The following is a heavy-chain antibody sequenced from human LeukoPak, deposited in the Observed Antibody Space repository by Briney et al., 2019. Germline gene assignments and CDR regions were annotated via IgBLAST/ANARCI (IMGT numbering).Heavy chain of an antibody. V-gene: IGHV3-23*01. CDR2: ISGSGDST. D-gene: IGHD3-3*01. CDR1: GFTLRSYV. CDR3: ARDRITRNAFDI. J-gene: IGHJ3*02. Sequence: GGSLRLSCVASGFTLRSYVMNWFRQTPGKGLKGVSSISGSGDSTFYADSVKGRFTISRDNSKNTLYLQMNSLRAEDTAVYYCARDRITRNAFDIWGQGTMVTVSS.